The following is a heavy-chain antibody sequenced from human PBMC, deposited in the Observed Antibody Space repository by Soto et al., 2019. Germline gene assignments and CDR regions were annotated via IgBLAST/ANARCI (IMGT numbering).Heavy chain of an antibody. Sequence: PGGSLRLSCAASGFTFSDYYMSWIRQAPGKGLEWVSYISSSGSTIYYADSVKGRFTISRDNAKNSLYLQMNSLRAEDTAVYYSARDRELGSYYRMDVWGQGTKATVSS. CDR2: ISSSGSTI. V-gene: IGHV3-11*01. CDR1: GFTFSDYY. J-gene: IGHJ6*02. CDR3: ARDRELGSYYRMDV. D-gene: IGHD1-26*01.